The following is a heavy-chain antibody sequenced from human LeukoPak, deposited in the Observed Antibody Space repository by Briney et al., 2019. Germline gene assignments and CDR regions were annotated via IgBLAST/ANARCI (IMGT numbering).Heavy chain of an antibody. CDR3: ARDSGGYSYGGYNWFDP. CDR1: GFTFSSYE. D-gene: IGHD5-18*01. Sequence: GGSLRLSCAASGFTFSSYEMNWVRQAPGKGLEWVSYIRSSGSTIYYADSVKGRFTISRDNAKNSLYLQLNSLRAEDTAVYYCARDSGGYSYGGYNWFDPWGQGTLVTVSS. V-gene: IGHV3-48*03. J-gene: IGHJ5*02. CDR2: IRSSGSTI.